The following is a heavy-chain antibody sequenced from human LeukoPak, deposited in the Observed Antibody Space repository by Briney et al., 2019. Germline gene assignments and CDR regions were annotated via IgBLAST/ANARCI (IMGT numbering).Heavy chain of an antibody. Sequence: ASVKVSCKASGYTFTGYYMHWVRQAPGQGLEWMGWINPNSGGTNYAQKFQGRVTMTRDTSISTAYMELSRLRSDDTAVYYCARGLPRLIVATTPDYYYYMDVWGKGTTVTVSS. CDR2: INPNSGGT. V-gene: IGHV1-2*02. D-gene: IGHD5-12*01. CDR3: ARGLPRLIVATTPDYYYYMDV. J-gene: IGHJ6*03. CDR1: GYTFTGYY.